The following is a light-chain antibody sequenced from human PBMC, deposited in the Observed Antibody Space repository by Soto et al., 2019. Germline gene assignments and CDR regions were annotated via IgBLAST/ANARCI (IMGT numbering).Light chain of an antibody. J-gene: IGKJ4*01. CDR2: DSS. V-gene: IGKV1-33*01. CDR3: QHYDHVPLS. Sequence: DIQMTQSPSSLSASVGDRVTITCQASQGINYYLNWYQQKPGKAPKLLIYDSSNLKTGVPSRFSGSGSETEFTFTISSLQPDDVATYYCQHYDHVPLSFGGGTKVEIK. CDR1: QGINYY.